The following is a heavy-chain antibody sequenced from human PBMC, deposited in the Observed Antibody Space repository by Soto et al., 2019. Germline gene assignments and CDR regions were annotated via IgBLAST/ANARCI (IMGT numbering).Heavy chain of an antibody. CDR3: ARGGDFWSGSPLYYYYGMDV. V-gene: IGHV3-30-3*01. CDR1: GFTFSSYA. J-gene: IGHJ6*02. D-gene: IGHD3-3*01. Sequence: QVQLVESGGGVVQPGRSLRLSCAASGFTFSSYAMHWVRQAPGKGLEWVAVISYDGSNKYYADSVKGRFTISRDNSKNTLYLQMNSLRAEDTAMYYCARGGDFWSGSPLYYYYGMDVCGQGTTVTVSS. CDR2: ISYDGSNK.